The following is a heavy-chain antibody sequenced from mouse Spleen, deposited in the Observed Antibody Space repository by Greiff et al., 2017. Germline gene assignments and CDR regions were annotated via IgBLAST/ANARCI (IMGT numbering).Heavy chain of an antibody. Sequence: EVQLVESGGGLVQPGGSLKLSCAASGFTFSSYGMSWVRQTPDKRLELVATINSNGGSTYYPDSVKGRFTISRDNAKNTLYLQMSSLKSEDTAMYYCARDGWFYYAMDYWGQGTSVTVSS. CDR2: INSNGGST. CDR3: ARDGWFYYAMDY. V-gene: IGHV5-6-3*01. D-gene: IGHD2-3*01. CDR1: GFTFSSYG. J-gene: IGHJ4*01.